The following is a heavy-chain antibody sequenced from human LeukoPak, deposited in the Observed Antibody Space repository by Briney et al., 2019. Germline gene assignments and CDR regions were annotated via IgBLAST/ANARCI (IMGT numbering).Heavy chain of an antibody. CDR1: GFPFSSYA. Sequence: TGGSLRLSCEASGFPFSSYAMTWVRQAPGKGLEWVSAISGSGGSTYYADSVKGRFTISRDNSKNTLDLQMNSLRAGDTAVYYCAKDRDGYNPDYWGQGTLVTVSS. D-gene: IGHD5-24*01. J-gene: IGHJ4*02. CDR2: ISGSGGST. V-gene: IGHV3-23*01. CDR3: AKDRDGYNPDY.